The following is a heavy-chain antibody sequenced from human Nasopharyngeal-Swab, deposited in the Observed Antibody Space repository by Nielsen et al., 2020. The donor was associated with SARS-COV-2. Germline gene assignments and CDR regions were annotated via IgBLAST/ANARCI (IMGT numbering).Heavy chain of an antibody. J-gene: IGHJ4*02. CDR2: INPSGGST. D-gene: IGHD4-17*01. Sequence: ASVKVSCKASGGTFSSYAISWVRQAPGQGLEWMGIINPSGGSTSYAQKFQGRVTMTRDTSTSTVYMELSSLRSEDTAVYYCARDSQNLRCWDYWGQGTLVTVSS. V-gene: IGHV1-46*01. CDR1: GGTFSSYA. CDR3: ARDSQNLRCWDY.